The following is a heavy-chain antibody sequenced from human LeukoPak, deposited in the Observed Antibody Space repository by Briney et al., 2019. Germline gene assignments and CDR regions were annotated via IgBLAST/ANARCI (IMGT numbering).Heavy chain of an antibody. D-gene: IGHD2-2*01. CDR3: ARLTRSSTSRERYYMDY. CDR1: GDSIRSYC. Sequence: KPSEPLSLTCTGSGDSIRSYCWGWLRQPPGKGLERFGYIYTSGGTYYIPSLKGRVTLSIDTSKNQLSMKLSSVTAADSAVYYCARLTRSSTSRERYYMDYWGHGTLVTVSS. J-gene: IGHJ4*01. CDR2: IYTSGGT. V-gene: IGHV4-4*09.